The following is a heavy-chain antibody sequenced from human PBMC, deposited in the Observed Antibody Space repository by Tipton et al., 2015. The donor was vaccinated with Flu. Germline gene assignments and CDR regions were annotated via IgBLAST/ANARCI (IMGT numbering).Heavy chain of an antibody. CDR2: IYRSGSP. CDR3: ARVPLWFGELPSYGMDV. J-gene: IGHJ6*02. D-gene: IGHD3-10*01. V-gene: IGHV4-38-2*02. CDR1: GDSIASNYY. Sequence: TLSLTCSVSGDSIASNYYWAWIRQPPGKGLEWIGNIYRSGSPYYNPSLKSRVTISVDTSKNQFSLHLNSVTAADTAVYYCARVPLWFGELPSYGMDVWGQGTTVTVSS.